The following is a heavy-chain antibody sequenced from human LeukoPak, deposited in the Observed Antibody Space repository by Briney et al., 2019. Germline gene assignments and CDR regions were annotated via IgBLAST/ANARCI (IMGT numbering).Heavy chain of an antibody. J-gene: IGHJ5*02. CDR3: SRLPDP. Sequence: GSLRLSCAASGFTFSSFGMTWVRQPPGKGLEWIGEIYHSGSTNYNPSLKSRVTISVDKSKNQFSLKLSSVTAADTAVYYCSRLPDPWGQGTLVTVSS. V-gene: IGHV4-4*02. CDR2: IYHSGST. CDR1: GFTFSSFGM.